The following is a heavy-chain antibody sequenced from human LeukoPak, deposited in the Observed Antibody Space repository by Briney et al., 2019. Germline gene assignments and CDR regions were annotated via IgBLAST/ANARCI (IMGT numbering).Heavy chain of an antibody. J-gene: IGHJ6*02. Sequence: ASVKVSSKVSGYTLTEMSIHWVRQAPGGALEWMGGFDPEDGETVYAPKFQGRVTMTEDTSADTAYMELSSLRSEDTAVYYCTTCLNGAGQPVAIYYYGMDVWGQGTTVTVSS. CDR2: FDPEDGET. CDR3: TTCLNGAGQPVAIYYYGMDV. CDR1: GYTLTEMS. D-gene: IGHD2-2*01. V-gene: IGHV1-24*01.